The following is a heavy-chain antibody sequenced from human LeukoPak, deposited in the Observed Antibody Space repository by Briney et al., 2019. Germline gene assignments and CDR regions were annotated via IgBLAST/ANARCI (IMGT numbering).Heavy chain of an antibody. CDR2: IYSGGST. CDR3: ARGGSYFDISGYYFY. D-gene: IGHD3-22*01. J-gene: IGHJ4*02. CDR1: GFTVGSNT. V-gene: IGHV3-66*01. Sequence: GGSLRLSCAASGFTVGSNTMSWVRQAPGKGLEWVSIIYSGGSTSYADSVKGRFTISRDNSKNTLYLQMNSLRTEDTAVYYCARGGSYFDISGYYFYWGQGPWSPSPQ.